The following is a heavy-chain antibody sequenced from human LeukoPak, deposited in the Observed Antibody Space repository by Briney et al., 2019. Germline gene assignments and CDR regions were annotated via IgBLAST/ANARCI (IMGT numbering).Heavy chain of an antibody. D-gene: IGHD4-17*01. CDR1: GFTFSSYW. CDR3: VRIATVTTPDY. CDR2: INPDGTTT. J-gene: IGHJ4*02. V-gene: IGHV3-74*01. Sequence: GGSLRLPCAASGFTFSSYWMHWVRQPLGKGLVWVSRINPDGTTTNYADSVKGRFTIFRDNAKNALYLQMNSLTVEDTALYYCVRIATVTTPDYWGQGTLVTVSS.